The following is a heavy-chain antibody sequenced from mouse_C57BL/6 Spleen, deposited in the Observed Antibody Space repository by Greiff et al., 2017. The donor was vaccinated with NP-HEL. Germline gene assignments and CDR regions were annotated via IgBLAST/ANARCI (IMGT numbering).Heavy chain of an antibody. CDR1: GYTFTSYW. J-gene: IGHJ2*01. Sequence: QVQLQQPGTELVKPGASVKLSCKASGYTFTSYWMHWVKQRPGQGLEWIGNINPSNGGTNYNEKFKSKATLTVDKSSNTDYMQLSSLTYEDSAVYYCAREGNTVVAPFDYWGQGTTLTVSS. V-gene: IGHV1-53*01. CDR2: INPSNGGT. D-gene: IGHD1-1*01. CDR3: AREGNTVVAPFDY.